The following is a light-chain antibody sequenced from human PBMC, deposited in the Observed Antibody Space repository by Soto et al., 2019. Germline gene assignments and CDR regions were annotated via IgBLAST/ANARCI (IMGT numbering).Light chain of an antibody. J-gene: IGKJ5*01. CDR1: QSVSSSY. V-gene: IGKV3D-7*01. CDR3: QQDYNLIT. CDR2: GAF. Sequence: PGERVTLSCRASQSVSSSYLTWYQQKPGQAPRLLIYGAFTRATSIPARFSGSGSGTDFTLTISSLQPEDFAVYYCQQDYNLITFGQGTRLEIK.